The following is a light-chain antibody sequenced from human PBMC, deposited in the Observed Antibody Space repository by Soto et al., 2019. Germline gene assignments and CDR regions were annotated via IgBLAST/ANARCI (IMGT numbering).Light chain of an antibody. J-gene: IGKJ1*01. V-gene: IGKV3-20*01. Sequence: EIVLTQSPGTLSLSPGERATLSCRSSQSVDNNYLAWYQQRPGQAPTLLMSGASNRASGVPDRFSGSGSGTDFTLTISRLGPEDFAVYYCQQHGSSGTFGQGTKVDIK. CDR3: QQHGSSGT. CDR1: QSVDNNY. CDR2: GAS.